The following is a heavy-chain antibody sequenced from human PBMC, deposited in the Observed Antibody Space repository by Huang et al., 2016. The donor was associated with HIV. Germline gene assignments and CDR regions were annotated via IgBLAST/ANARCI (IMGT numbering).Heavy chain of an antibody. Sequence: QVQLVESGGGVVQPGGSLRLSCAASGFTFSKYVIHWVRQAPGNGLEWVAFIWHDGSNEYYADSVKGRFTISRDNSKTLYLQMKSLRAEYTAVYYCARDGYNYAFDYWGQGTLVTVSS. J-gene: IGHJ4*02. CDR3: ARDGYNYAFDY. V-gene: IGHV3-30*02. D-gene: IGHD5-12*01. CDR1: GFTFSKYV. CDR2: IWHDGSNE.